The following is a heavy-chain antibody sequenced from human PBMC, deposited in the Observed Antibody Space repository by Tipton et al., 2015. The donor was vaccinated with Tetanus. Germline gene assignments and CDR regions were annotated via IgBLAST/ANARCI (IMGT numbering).Heavy chain of an antibody. CDR2: ISPDGRST. J-gene: IGHJ4*02. D-gene: IGHD5-24*01. CDR1: GFTFSSYW. Sequence: GSLRLSCEGSGFTFSSYWMHWVRQAPGKGLVWVSRISPDGRSTSNADSVKGRFTISRDNAKNTLYVQMNSLRAEDTGVYYCARGRDGFHGYFDYWGQGALVTVSS. V-gene: IGHV3-74*01. CDR3: ARGRDGFHGYFDY.